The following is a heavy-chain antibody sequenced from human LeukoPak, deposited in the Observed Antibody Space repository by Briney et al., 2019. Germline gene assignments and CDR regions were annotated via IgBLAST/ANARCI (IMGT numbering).Heavy chain of an antibody. Sequence: GGSLRLSCAATGFTFNTFAMHWVRQAPGKGLEWVALIPYDGSNKYYADSVKGRFTISRDNSKNTLYLQINSLRAEDTAVYYCAKAPRFYDSSGYYSAYFDYWGQGTLVTVSS. V-gene: IGHV3-30*04. D-gene: IGHD3-22*01. CDR1: GFTFNTFA. CDR3: AKAPRFYDSSGYYSAYFDY. J-gene: IGHJ4*02. CDR2: IPYDGSNK.